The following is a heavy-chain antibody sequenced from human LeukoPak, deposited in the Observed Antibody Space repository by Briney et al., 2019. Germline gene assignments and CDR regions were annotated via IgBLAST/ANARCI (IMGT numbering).Heavy chain of an antibody. CDR3: ARFMAIASYFDY. Sequence: PSETLSLTCTVSGGSISSYYWSWIRQPPGKGLEWIGYIYYSGTTNYNPSLKSRVTISVDTSKNQFSLKLSSVTAADTAVYYCARFMAIASYFDYWGQGTLVTVSS. CDR1: GGSISSYY. V-gene: IGHV4-59*01. CDR2: IYYSGTT. J-gene: IGHJ4*02. D-gene: IGHD5-12*01.